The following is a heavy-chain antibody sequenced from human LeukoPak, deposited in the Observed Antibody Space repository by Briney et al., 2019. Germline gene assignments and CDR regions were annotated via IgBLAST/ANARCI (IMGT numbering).Heavy chain of an antibody. J-gene: IGHJ4*02. V-gene: IGHV3-30*02. CDR3: AKVKGPQYSSSPFDY. CDR2: IRYDGSNK. Sequence: PGGSLRLSCAASGFTFSSYGMHWVRQAPGKGLEWVAFIRYDGSNKYYADSVKGRFTISRDNSKNTLYLQMNSLRAEDTAVYYCAKVKGPQYSSSPFDYWGQGTLVTVSS. CDR1: GFTFSSYG. D-gene: IGHD6-6*01.